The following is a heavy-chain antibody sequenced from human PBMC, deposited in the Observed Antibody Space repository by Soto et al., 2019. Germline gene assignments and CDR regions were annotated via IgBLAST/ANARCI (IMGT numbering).Heavy chain of an antibody. CDR2: INPATGAA. J-gene: IGHJ3*02. D-gene: IGHD3-3*01. CDR3: ARGGGVGVAGSAAFDM. Sequence: QLHLVQSGAVVKKPGASVTVSCSASGYPVTAYYMHWVRQAPGRGLEWMGGINPATGAAKYTQTFRGRVTKAKATPASTVFMGLGGLTSGDPAGFYCARGGGVGVAGSAAFDMWGQGTLVTVSS. V-gene: IGHV1-2*02. CDR1: GYPVTAYY.